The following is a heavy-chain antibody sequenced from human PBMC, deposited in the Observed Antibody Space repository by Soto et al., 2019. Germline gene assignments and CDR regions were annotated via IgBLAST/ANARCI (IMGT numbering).Heavy chain of an antibody. CDR3: ARVPLIAAAGPNYYGMDV. D-gene: IGHD6-13*01. Sequence: VASVKVSCKASGYTFTSYGISWVRQAPGQGLEWMGWISAYNGNTNYAQKLQGRVTMTTDTSTSTAYMELRSLRSDDTAVYYCARVPLIAAAGPNYYGMDVWGQGTTVTVSS. J-gene: IGHJ6*02. CDR2: ISAYNGNT. CDR1: GYTFTSYG. V-gene: IGHV1-18*01.